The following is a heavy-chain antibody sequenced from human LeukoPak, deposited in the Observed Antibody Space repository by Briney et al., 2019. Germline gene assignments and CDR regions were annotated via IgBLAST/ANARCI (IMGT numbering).Heavy chain of an antibody. V-gene: IGHV4-39*01. CDR3: ARYSGYRDFYY. D-gene: IGHD5-12*01. J-gene: IGHJ4*02. CDR1: RGSTCSSSYY. CDR2: IYYSGST. Sequence: PSETLSLTCTVSRGSTCSSSYYSGWVRHPPGKGLEWIGSIYYSGSTYYNPSLKSRVTISVDTSKNQFSLKLSSVTAADTAVYYCARYSGYRDFYYWGQGTLVTVSS.